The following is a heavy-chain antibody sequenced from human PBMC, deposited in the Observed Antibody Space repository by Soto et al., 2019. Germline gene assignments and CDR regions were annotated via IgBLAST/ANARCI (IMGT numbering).Heavy chain of an antibody. V-gene: IGHV3-74*01. Sequence: EVQLVESGGGLVQPGGSLRLSCAASGFTFSSHWMHWVRQAPGKGLVWVSRIKTDGSSTTYADSVQGRFTISRDNAKNTLYLQMNSLRAEDTAVYYGARGGEDSSNRINWFDPWGQGTLVTVSS. D-gene: IGHD6-6*01. CDR2: IKTDGSST. CDR3: ARGGEDSSNRINWFDP. CDR1: GFTFSSHW. J-gene: IGHJ5*02.